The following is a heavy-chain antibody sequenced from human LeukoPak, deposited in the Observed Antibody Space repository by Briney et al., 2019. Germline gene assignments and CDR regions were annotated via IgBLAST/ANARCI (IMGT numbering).Heavy chain of an antibody. CDR3: ARGRAVPGPFDY. V-gene: IGHV4-34*01. D-gene: IGHD6-19*01. CDR1: GGSFSGYY. Sequence: SETLSLTCAVYGGSFSGYYWSWIRQPPGKGLEWIGEINHSGSTNYNPSLKSRVTISVDTSKNQFSLKLSSVTAADTAVYYCARGRAVPGPFDYWGQGTLVTVSS. J-gene: IGHJ4*02. CDR2: INHSGST.